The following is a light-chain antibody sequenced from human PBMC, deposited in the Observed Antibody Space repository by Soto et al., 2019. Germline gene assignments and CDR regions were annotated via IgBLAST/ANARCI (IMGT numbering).Light chain of an antibody. CDR2: LGS. CDR3: MQALQTPRT. J-gene: IGKJ1*01. V-gene: IGKV2-28*01. Sequence: DIVMTQSPLSLPVTPGEPASISCRSSQSLLHSNGYNYLDWYLQKPGQSPQLLIYLGSNRASGVPDRFXXSGXXXXFXLKISRVEAEDVGVYYCMQALQTPRTFGQGTKVEVK. CDR1: QSLLHSNGYNY.